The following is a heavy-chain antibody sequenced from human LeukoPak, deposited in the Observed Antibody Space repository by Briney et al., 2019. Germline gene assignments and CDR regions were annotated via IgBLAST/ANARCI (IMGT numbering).Heavy chain of an antibody. CDR2: IYYSGST. V-gene: IGHV4-39*07. Sequence: ASETLSLTCTVSGGSISSSSYYWGWIRQPPGKGLEWIGSIYYSGSTYYNPSLKSRVTISVDTSKNQFSLKLSSVTAADTAVYYCARGNWGWGLDYWGQGTLVTVSS. CDR1: GGSISSSSYY. CDR3: ARGNWGWGLDY. D-gene: IGHD7-27*01. J-gene: IGHJ4*02.